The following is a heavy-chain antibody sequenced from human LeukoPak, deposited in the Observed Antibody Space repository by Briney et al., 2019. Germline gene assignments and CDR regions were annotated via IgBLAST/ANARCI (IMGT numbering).Heavy chain of an antibody. CDR1: GGTFSSYA. D-gene: IGHD6-19*01. V-gene: IGHV1-69*04. J-gene: IGHJ4*02. Sequence: SVKVSCKASGGTFSSYAISWVRQAPGQGLEWMGRIIPILGIANYAQKFQGRVTITADKSTSTAYMELSRLRSDDTAVYYCARVSRSSGSFDYWGQGTLVTVS. CDR3: ARVSRSSGSFDY. CDR2: IIPILGIA.